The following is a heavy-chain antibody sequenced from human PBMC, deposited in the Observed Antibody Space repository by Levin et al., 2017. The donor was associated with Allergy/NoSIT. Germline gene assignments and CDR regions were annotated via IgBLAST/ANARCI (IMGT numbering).Heavy chain of an antibody. J-gene: IGHJ4*02. D-gene: IGHD3-3*01. CDR1: GFTFSSYE. Sequence: LSLTCAASGFTFSSYEMNWVRRAPGKGLEWVSYISSTGSTIYSADSVKGRITIYRDNAKNSLYLHMNSLRAEDTAVYYCARQLGNFWSGYNYFDYWGQGTLVTVSS. V-gene: IGHV3-48*03. CDR3: ARQLGNFWSGYNYFDY. CDR2: ISSTGSTI.